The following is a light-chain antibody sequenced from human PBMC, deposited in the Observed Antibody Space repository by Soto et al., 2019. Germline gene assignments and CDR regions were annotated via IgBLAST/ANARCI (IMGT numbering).Light chain of an antibody. J-gene: IGLJ1*01. CDR3: SSYTSASTLLYL. CDR1: SSDVGGYNY. V-gene: IGLV2-14*01. Sequence: QSALTQPASESGSPGQSITISCTGTSSDVGGYNYVSWYQQHPGIAPKLLIYGVTNRPSGVSTRFSGSKSGNTTSLTISGLQAEDEADYHCSSYTSASTLLYLFGTGTKLTLL. CDR2: GVT.